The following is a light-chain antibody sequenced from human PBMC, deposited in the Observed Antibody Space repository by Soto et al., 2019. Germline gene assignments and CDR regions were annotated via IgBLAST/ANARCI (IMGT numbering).Light chain of an antibody. CDR1: QSVSSGY. CDR3: QQRSNWPPRDT. V-gene: IGKV3D-20*02. CDR2: ETS. J-gene: IGKJ4*01. Sequence: DIVLTQSPGTLSLSPGERATLSCRASQSVSSGYLAWYQQKRGQTPRLLIYETSTSAAGIPDRFSGSGSGTDFTLTISRLEPEDFAVYYCQQRSNWPPRDTFGGGTKVEIK.